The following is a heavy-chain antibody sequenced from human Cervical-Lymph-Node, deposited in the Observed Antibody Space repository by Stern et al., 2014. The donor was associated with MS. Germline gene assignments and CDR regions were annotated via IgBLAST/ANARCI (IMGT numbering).Heavy chain of an antibody. Sequence: QVQLVQSGHEVKKPGASVKVSCKASGYTFTSYGIAWVRQAPGQGLEWMGWISAYNGNTNYERKLQGRVTLTTNTTTSTAYMELRSLRSDDTAIYFCARSGTRVPRGYWGQGTLITVSS. V-gene: IGHV1-18*04. CDR1: GYTFTSYG. CDR3: ARSGTRVPRGY. J-gene: IGHJ4*02. D-gene: IGHD6-25*01. CDR2: ISAYNGNT.